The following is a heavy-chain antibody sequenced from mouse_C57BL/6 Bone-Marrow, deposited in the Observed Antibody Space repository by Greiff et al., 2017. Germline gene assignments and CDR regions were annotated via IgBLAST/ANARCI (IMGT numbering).Heavy chain of an antibody. D-gene: IGHD3-3*01. CDR2: IDPENGDT. J-gene: IGHJ2*01. Sequence: LVESGAELVRPGASVKLSCTASGFNIKDAYMHWVKQRPEQGLEWIGWIDPENGDTEYASKFQGKATITADTSSNTAYLQHSSLTSEDTAGYYCTTRDGGNRDYWGQGTTLTVSS. V-gene: IGHV14-4*01. CDR1: GFNIKDAY. CDR3: TTRDGGNRDY.